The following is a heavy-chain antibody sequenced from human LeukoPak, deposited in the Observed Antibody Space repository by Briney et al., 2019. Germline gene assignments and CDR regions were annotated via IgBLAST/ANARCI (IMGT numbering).Heavy chain of an antibody. D-gene: IGHD1-26*01. J-gene: IGHJ6*02. V-gene: IGHV4-4*07. CDR1: GGSISSYY. Sequence: PSETLSLACTVSGGSISSYYWSWIRQPAGKGLEWIGRIYTSGSTNYNPSLKSRVTMSVDTSKNQFSLKLSSVTAADTAVYYCARDLTNRIVGANPPYYYYGMDVWGQGTTVTVSS. CDR2: IYTSGST. CDR3: ARDLTNRIVGANPPYYYYGMDV.